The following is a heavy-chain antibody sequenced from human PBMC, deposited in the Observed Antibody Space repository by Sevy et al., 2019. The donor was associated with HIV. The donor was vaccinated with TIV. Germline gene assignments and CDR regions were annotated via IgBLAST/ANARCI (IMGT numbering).Heavy chain of an antibody. CDR3: ARAGALWFGESDY. CDR2: ISAYNGNT. CDR1: GYSFTSRG. J-gene: IGHJ4*02. Sequence: ASVKVSCKASGYSFTSRGIDWVRQAPGQGLEWLGWISAYNGNTKYGQRLQDRVTMTTDTSVSTAYMELRSLRSDDTAVYYGARAGALWFGESDYWGQGTLVTVSS. V-gene: IGHV1-18*01. D-gene: IGHD3-10*01.